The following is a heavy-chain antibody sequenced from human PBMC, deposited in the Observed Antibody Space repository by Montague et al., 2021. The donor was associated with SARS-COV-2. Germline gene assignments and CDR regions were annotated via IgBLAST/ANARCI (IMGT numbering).Heavy chain of an antibody. J-gene: IGHJ3*02. D-gene: IGHD6-19*01. CDR1: GGSVSSTSYY. CDR2: IHYSGTT. CDR3: ARRESGWLDAFDI. Sequence: SETLSLTCTVSGGSVSSTSYYWDWIRQLPGKGLEWIGSIHYSGTTYYNPSLKSQVTISVDTSKNQFSLKLRSVTVADTAIYYRARRESGWLDAFDIWGQGTMVTVSS. V-gene: IGHV4-39*01.